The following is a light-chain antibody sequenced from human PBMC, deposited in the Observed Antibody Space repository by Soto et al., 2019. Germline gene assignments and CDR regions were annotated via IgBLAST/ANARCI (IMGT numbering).Light chain of an antibody. CDR2: GAS. CDR3: QQYGSSPPIT. Sequence: EIVLTQSPGTLSLSPGERATLSCRASQSVSSSYLAWYQQKPGQAPRLFIYGASSRATGIPDRFSGSGSGTDFTLTISRLEPEDFAVYYCQQYGSSPPITFGQGTRLEMK. CDR1: QSVSSSY. V-gene: IGKV3-20*01. J-gene: IGKJ5*01.